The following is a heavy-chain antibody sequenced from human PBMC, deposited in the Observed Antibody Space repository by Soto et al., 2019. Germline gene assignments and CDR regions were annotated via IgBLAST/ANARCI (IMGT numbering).Heavy chain of an antibody. V-gene: IGHV3-48*02. CDR2: ISSLSSPR. CDR1: GFTFGGYS. Sequence: GGSLRLSCAASGFTFGGYSMNWVRQAPGKGLEWISYISSLSSPRYYAESVEGRFIISRDNAKNSLYLQMNSLRDEDTAVYFCVREDILGARSFDYWGQGTRVTVSS. D-gene: IGHD1-26*01. J-gene: IGHJ4*02. CDR3: VREDILGARSFDY.